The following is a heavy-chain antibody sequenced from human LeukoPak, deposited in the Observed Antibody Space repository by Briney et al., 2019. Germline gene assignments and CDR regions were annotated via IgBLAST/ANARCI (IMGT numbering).Heavy chain of an antibody. Sequence: SETLSLTCAVYGGSFSGYYWSWIRQPPGKGLEGIGEINHSGSTNYNPSLKSRVTMSVDTSKNQFSLKLSSVTAAATAVYYCARVIFTMSGNWFDPWGQGTLVTVSS. V-gene: IGHV4-34*01. J-gene: IGHJ5*02. CDR3: ARVIFTMSGNWFDP. D-gene: IGHD3-10*02. CDR2: INHSGST. CDR1: GGSFSGYY.